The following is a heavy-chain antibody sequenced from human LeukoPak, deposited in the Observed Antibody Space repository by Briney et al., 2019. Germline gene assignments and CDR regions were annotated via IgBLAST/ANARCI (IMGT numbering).Heavy chain of an antibody. CDR1: GSSINSYY. J-gene: IGHJ4*02. D-gene: IGHD6-13*01. Sequence: KPSETLSLTCSVSGSSINSYYWSWIRQPPGKGLEWIGYIYHSGSTYYNPSLKSRVTISVDRSKNQFSLKLSSVTAADTAVYYCARGFPRSIAAAGEFDYWGQGTLVTVSS. CDR3: ARGFPRSIAAAGEFDY. V-gene: IGHV4-59*12. CDR2: IYHSGST.